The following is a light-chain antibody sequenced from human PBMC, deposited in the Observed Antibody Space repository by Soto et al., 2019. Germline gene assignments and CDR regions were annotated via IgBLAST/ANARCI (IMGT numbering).Light chain of an antibody. Sequence: DIQLTQSPSFLSASVGDRVTITCRASQGISSFLAWYQQKPGKAPKLLIYAASTLQGGVPSRFSGSGSGTEFTLTISSLQPEDFATYYCQQHNTYPFTFGPGTKVDIK. CDR3: QQHNTYPFT. CDR1: QGISSF. CDR2: AAS. V-gene: IGKV1-9*01. J-gene: IGKJ3*01.